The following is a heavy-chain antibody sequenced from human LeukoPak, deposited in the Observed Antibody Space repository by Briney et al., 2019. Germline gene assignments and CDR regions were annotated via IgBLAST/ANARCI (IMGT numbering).Heavy chain of an antibody. V-gene: IGHV1-2*02. J-gene: IGHJ6*03. CDR2: INPNSGGT. D-gene: IGHD3-10*01. CDR1: GYTFTGYY. Sequence: ASVKVSCKASGYTFTGYYMHWVRQAPGQGLEWMGWINPNSGGTNYAQKFQGRDTMTRDTSISTAYMELSRLRSDDTAVYYCARGFMGYYYYMDVWGKGTTVTVSS. CDR3: ARGFMGYYYYMDV.